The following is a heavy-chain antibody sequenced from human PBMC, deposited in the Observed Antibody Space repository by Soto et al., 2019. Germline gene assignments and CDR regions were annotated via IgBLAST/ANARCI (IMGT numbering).Heavy chain of an antibody. J-gene: IGHJ6*02. CDR3: ARGAYGMGGYYYGMDV. CDR2: IIPIFGTA. CDR1: GGTFSSYA. Sequence: SGKVSCKASGGTFSSYAIIWVRQAPGQGLEWMGGIIPIFGTANYAQKFQGRVTITADESTSTAYMELSSLRSEDTAVYYCARGAYGMGGYYYGMDVWGQGTTVTVSS. V-gene: IGHV1-69*13. D-gene: IGHD4-17*01.